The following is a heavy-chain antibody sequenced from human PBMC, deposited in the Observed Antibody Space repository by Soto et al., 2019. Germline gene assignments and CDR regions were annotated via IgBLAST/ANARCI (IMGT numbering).Heavy chain of an antibody. CDR2: ISGSGGST. CDR1: GFTFISYA. V-gene: IGHV3-23*01. J-gene: IGHJ4*02. Sequence: GGSLRLSCAASGFTFISYAMSWVRQAPGKGLEWVSAISGSGGSTYYADSVKGRFTISRDNSKNTLYLQMNSLRAEDTAVYYCAKSALRYCGSTSCYYYFDYWGQGTLVTVSS. D-gene: IGHD2-2*01. CDR3: AKSALRYCGSTSCYYYFDY.